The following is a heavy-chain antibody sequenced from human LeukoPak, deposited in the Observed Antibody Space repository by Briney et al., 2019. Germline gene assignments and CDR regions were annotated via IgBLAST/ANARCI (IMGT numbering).Heavy chain of an antibody. V-gene: IGHV3-23*01. CDR3: AKDAGYGGKSYFDY. J-gene: IGHJ4*02. CDR1: GFTFTTYD. D-gene: IGHD4-23*01. CDR2: ISGSGDST. Sequence: GGSLRLSCAASGFTFTTYDMSWVRQAPGKGLEWVSAISGSGDSTYYADSVKGRFTISRDNSKNTLYLQMNSLRAEDTAVYYCAKDAGYGGKSYFDYWGQGTLVTASS.